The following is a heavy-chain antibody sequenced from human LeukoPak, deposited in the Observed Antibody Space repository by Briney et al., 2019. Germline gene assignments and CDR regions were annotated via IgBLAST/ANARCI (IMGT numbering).Heavy chain of an antibody. D-gene: IGHD3-22*01. V-gene: IGHV3-15*01. Sequence: GGSLRLSCAASGFTFSNAWMSWVRQAPGKGLEWVGRIKSKTDGGTTDYAAPVKGRFTISRDDSKNTLYLQMNSLRAEDTAVYYCARDLHYDSSGYYYRWGQGTLVTVSS. CDR3: ARDLHYDSSGYYYR. CDR2: IKSKTDGGTT. CDR1: GFTFSNAW. J-gene: IGHJ4*02.